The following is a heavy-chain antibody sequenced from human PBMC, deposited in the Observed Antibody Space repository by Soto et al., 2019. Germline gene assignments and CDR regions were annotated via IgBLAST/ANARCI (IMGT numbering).Heavy chain of an antibody. CDR1: GFTFGDYA. J-gene: IGHJ6*02. Sequence: GSLRLSCTASGFTFGDYAMSWVRQAPGKGLEWVGFIRSKAYGGTTEYAASVKGRFTISRDDSKSIAYLQMNSLKTEDTAVYYCSVPYYDILTGYSPEGPPYGMDVCGQGTTVTVSS. CDR3: SVPYYDILTGYSPEGPPYGMDV. V-gene: IGHV3-49*04. D-gene: IGHD3-9*01. CDR2: IRSKAYGGTT.